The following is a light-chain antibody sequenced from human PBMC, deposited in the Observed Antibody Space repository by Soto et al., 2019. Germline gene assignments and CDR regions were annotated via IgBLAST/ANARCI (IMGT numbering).Light chain of an antibody. V-gene: IGKV3-15*01. CDR1: QSVSSN. CDR2: GAS. Sequence: EIVMTQSPATLSVSPGERATLSCRASQSVSSNLAWYQQKPGQAPRLLIYGASTRATGIPARFSGGRSGTEFTPTISRLQSEDFAVYYCQQYNNWPFTFGYG. J-gene: IGKJ3*01. CDR3: QQYNNWPFT.